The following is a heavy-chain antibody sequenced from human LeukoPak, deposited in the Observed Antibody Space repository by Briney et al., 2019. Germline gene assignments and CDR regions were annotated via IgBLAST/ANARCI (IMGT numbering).Heavy chain of an antibody. CDR1: GFTFRKFD. Sequence: GGSLRLSYAASGFTFRKFDMHWVRQATGKGLEWVSGISSSGDTFYQDSVEGRFTISRDNSKNTLYLQMNSLRAEDTAVYYCARGGVYSSGSYYLYYFDYWGQGTLVTVSS. J-gene: IGHJ4*02. CDR3: ARGGVYSSGSYYLYYFDY. D-gene: IGHD6-19*01. V-gene: IGHV3-13*04. CDR2: ISSSGDT.